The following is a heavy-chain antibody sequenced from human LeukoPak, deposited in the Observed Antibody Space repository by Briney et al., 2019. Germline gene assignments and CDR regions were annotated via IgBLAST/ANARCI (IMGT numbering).Heavy chain of an antibody. CDR1: GFTFSSYA. CDR2: ISYDGSNK. J-gene: IGHJ6*03. Sequence: GRSLRLSCAASGFTFSSYAMHWVRQAPGKGLEWVAVISYDGSNKYYADSVKGRFTISRDNSKNTLYLQMNSLRAEDTAVYYCAREMVATASYYYYYYYMDVWGKGTAVTVSS. V-gene: IGHV3-30-3*01. CDR3: AREMVATASYYYYYYYMDV. D-gene: IGHD2-15*01.